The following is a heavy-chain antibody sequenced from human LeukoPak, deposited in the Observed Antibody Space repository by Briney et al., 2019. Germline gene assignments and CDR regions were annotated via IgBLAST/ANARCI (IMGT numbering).Heavy chain of an antibody. V-gene: IGHV4-59*01. J-gene: IGHJ5*02. CDR1: GGSISSYY. D-gene: IGHD3-9*01. CDR3: ASALEGPTGNWFDP. Sequence: SETLSLTCTVSGGSISSYYWSWIRQPPGKGLEWIGYIYYSGSTNYNPSLKSRVTISADTSKNQFSLKLSSVTAADTAVYYCASALEGPTGNWFDPWGQGTLVTVSS. CDR2: IYYSGST.